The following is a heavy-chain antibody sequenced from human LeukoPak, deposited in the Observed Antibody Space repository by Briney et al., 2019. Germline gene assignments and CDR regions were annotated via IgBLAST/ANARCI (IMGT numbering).Heavy chain of an antibody. J-gene: IGHJ5*02. D-gene: IGHD2-8*02. Sequence: PSETLSLTCAVYGGSFSGYYWSWIRQPPGKGLEWIGEINHSGSTNYNPSLKSRVTISLDTSKNQFSLKLSSVTAADTAVYFCARGRGRHHIVLVVYATPNWFDHWGQGTLVTVSS. CDR3: ARGRGRHHIVLVVYATPNWFDH. V-gene: IGHV4-34*01. CDR1: GGSFSGYY. CDR2: INHSGST.